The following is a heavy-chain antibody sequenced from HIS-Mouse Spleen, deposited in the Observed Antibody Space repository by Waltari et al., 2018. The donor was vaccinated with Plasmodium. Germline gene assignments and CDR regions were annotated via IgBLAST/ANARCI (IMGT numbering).Heavy chain of an antibody. Sequence: QVQLVQSGAEVKKPGASVKVSCKASGYTFTGYYMHWVRQAPGQGLEWMGWINPNSGGTNYAQKFQGRVTMTRDTSISTAYMELSRLRSDDTAVYYCARWPLNYYGSGSSLYYYDGMDVWGQGTTVTVSS. CDR2: INPNSGGT. D-gene: IGHD3-10*01. V-gene: IGHV1-2*02. CDR1: GYTFTGYY. J-gene: IGHJ6*02. CDR3: ARWPLNYYGSGSSLYYYDGMDV.